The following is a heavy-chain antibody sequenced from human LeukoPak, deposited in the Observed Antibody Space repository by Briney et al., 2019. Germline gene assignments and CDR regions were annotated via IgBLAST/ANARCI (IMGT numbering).Heavy chain of an antibody. CDR1: GFTFSNAW. D-gene: IGHD6-19*01. V-gene: IGHV3-15*01. Sequence: GGSLRLSCAASGFTFSNAWMIWVRQAAGKGLEWVGRIKRKTDGGGIDYAAPVKGRFSISRDDSQNTLYLQMNSLRIEDTAVYYCAKEGVEDGQWPFGYWGQGTLVTVSS. CDR2: IKRKTDGGGI. CDR3: AKEGVEDGQWPFGY. J-gene: IGHJ4*02.